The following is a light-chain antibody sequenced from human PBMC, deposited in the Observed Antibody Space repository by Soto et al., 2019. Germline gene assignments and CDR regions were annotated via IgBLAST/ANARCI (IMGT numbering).Light chain of an antibody. CDR2: GAS. V-gene: IGKV3-20*01. CDR3: QQYDGAPLT. CDR1: QTLSSNS. J-gene: IGKJ3*01. Sequence: EIVLTQSPDTLSLSPGERATLFCRASQTLSSNSLAWYQQKPGQAPRLLISGASTRDTGIPDRFNGRWSGTNFALTINRLEPEDVAVYYCQQYDGAPLTFGPGTKVDVK.